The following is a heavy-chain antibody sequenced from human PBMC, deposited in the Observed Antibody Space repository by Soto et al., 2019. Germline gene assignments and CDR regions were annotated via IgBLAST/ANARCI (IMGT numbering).Heavy chain of an antibody. Sequence: GGSLRLSCAASGFTFSSYAMHWVRQAPGKGLEWVAVISYDGSNKYYADSVKGRFTISRDNSKNTLYLQMNSLRAEDTAVYYCARDAVKSIAAAGNWFDPWGQGTLVTVSS. V-gene: IGHV3-30-3*01. D-gene: IGHD6-13*01. CDR3: ARDAVKSIAAAGNWFDP. CDR1: GFTFSSYA. J-gene: IGHJ5*02. CDR2: ISYDGSNK.